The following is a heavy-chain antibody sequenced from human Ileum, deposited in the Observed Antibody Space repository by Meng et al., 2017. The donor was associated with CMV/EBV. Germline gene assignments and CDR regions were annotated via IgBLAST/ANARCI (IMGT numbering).Heavy chain of an antibody. CDR2: IKQDGSEK. J-gene: IGHJ4*02. CDR3: ARGANDY. Sequence: GESLKISCVASGFPFSSYWMSWVRQAPGKGLEWVANIKQDGSEKYYVDSVKGRFTISRDNAKNSLYLQMNSLRAEDTAVYYCARGANDYWGQGTLVTVSS. V-gene: IGHV3-7*01. CDR1: GFPFSSYW.